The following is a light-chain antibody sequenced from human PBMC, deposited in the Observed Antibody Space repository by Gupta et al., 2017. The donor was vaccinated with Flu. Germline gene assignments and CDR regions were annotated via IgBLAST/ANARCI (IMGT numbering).Light chain of an antibody. CDR1: SSNIGAGYN. V-gene: IGLV1-40*01. J-gene: IGLJ3*02. CDR2: DTS. Sequence: QPLLTQPPSVSGAPPQRVTISCTGSSSNIGAGYNVHWYQQVPGTSPKVLIYDTSSRPSGVPDRFSGSKSGTSASLAITGLRAEDEAHYYCHSYDSGLSGSVFGGGTKVTVL. CDR3: HSYDSGLSGSV.